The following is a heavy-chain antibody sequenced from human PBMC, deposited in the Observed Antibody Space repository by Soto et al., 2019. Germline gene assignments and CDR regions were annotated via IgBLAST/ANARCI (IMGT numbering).Heavy chain of an antibody. Sequence: EVQLVESGGGLVKSGGSLRLSCAASGFTFSNAWMSWVRQAPGKGLEWVGRIKSKTDGGTTDYAAPVKGRFTISRDDSKNTLYLQMNSLKTEDTAVYYCTTGPVGCGYVPFDYWGQGTLVTVSS. CDR1: GFTFSNAW. V-gene: IGHV3-15*01. J-gene: IGHJ4*02. D-gene: IGHD5-12*01. CDR3: TTGPVGCGYVPFDY. CDR2: IKSKTDGGTT.